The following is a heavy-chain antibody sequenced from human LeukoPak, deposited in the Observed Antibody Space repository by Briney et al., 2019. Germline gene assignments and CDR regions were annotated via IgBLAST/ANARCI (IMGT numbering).Heavy chain of an antibody. Sequence: SQTLSLTCTVSGGSISSGGYYWSWIRQHPGKGLVWFGYVYYSGSTYSNPSLTRRVTISVATSTTQFSLKLSSVTAADTAVYYCARGQLDAAGPSYWFDTWGQGTLVTVSS. D-gene: IGHD6-13*01. CDR1: GGSISSGGYY. J-gene: IGHJ5*02. CDR2: VYYSGST. CDR3: ARGQLDAAGPSYWFDT. V-gene: IGHV4-31*03.